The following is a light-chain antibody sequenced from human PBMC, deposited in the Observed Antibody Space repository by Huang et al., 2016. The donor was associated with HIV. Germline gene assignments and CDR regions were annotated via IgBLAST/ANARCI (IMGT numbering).Light chain of an antibody. CDR1: QRLLDSDDGNTY. Sequence: DIVMTQTPLSLPVTPGEPASISCRSSQRLLDSDDGNTYLDWYQHKPWQSTQLLICRISYRASGAPDRFSGSGSGTDFTLKIIRVEAEDVGIYYCMQRIDFPLTFGGGTKVEIK. V-gene: IGKV2-40*01. CDR2: RIS. J-gene: IGKJ4*01. CDR3: MQRIDFPLT.